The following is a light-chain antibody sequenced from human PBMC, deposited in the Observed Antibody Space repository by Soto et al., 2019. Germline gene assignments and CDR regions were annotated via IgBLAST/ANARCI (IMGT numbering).Light chain of an antibody. CDR2: GAS. Sequence: EIVLTQSPGTLSLSPGERATLSCRASQSVCSSYLAWYQQKPDQAPRLLIYGASSRATGIPDRFSGSGSGTDFTLTISRLEPEDFAVYYCQQYGSSPRTFGQGTKVEIK. CDR1: QSVCSSY. V-gene: IGKV3-20*01. CDR3: QQYGSSPRT. J-gene: IGKJ1*01.